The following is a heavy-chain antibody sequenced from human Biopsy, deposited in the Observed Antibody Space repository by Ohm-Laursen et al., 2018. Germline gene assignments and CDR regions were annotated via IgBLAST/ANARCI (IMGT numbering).Heavy chain of an antibody. CDR3: ARDER. D-gene: IGHD5-24*01. CDR1: GFMFSASW. V-gene: IGHV3-7*01. J-gene: IGHJ4*02. Sequence: LRLSCTASGFMFSASWMSWVRQAPGKGLEWVANINPDGSVKYFADSVKGRFTISRDNAENSMYLQMSSLTVDDTAVYYCARDERWGQGTLVTVSS. CDR2: INPDGSVK.